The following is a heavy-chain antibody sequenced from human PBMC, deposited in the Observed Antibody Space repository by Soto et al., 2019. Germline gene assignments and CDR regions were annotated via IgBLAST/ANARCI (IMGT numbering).Heavy chain of an antibody. CDR2: IKSKTDGGTT. D-gene: IGHD3-3*01. CDR3: TTARYYDFWSGYFSPFYYYYYYGMDV. V-gene: IGHV3-15*07. CDR1: GFTFSNAW. Sequence: GGSLRLSCAASGFTFSNAWMNWVRQAPGKGLEWVGRIKSKTDGGTTDYAAPVKGRFNISRDYSKNTRYLQMNSLKTVDTAVYYCTTARYYDFWSGYFSPFYYYYYYGMDVWGQGTTVTVSS. J-gene: IGHJ6*02.